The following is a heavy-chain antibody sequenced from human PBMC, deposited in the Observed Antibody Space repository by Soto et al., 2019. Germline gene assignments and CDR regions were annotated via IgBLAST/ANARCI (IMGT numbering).Heavy chain of an antibody. Sequence: GGSLRLSCAASGFSFSSYAMSWVRQAPGKGLEWVSSISDGGGSTNYADSVRGRFTIARDRSKNTLYLHMISLRAEDTAVYYCAKEYCGADGALDFWGQGALVTVSS. D-gene: IGHD2-21*02. J-gene: IGHJ4*02. CDR2: ISDGGGST. V-gene: IGHV3-23*01. CDR3: AKEYCGADGALDF. CDR1: GFSFSSYA.